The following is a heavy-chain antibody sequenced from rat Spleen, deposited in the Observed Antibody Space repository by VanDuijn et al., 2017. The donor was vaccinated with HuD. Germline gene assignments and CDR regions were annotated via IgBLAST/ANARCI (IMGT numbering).Heavy chain of an antibody. CDR2: ITYDGGKT. CDR1: GFTFSNYY. CDR3: GARDGGYPY. Sequence: EVQLVESGGGLVQPGRSMKLSCVASGFTFSNYYMAWVRQAPTKGLEWVATITYDGGKTYYRDSVKGRITIYRDNAKSTLYLQMDSLRSEDTANYYSGARDGGYPYWGQGVMVTVSS. V-gene: IGHV5-25*01. J-gene: IGHJ2*01. D-gene: IGHD1-11*01.